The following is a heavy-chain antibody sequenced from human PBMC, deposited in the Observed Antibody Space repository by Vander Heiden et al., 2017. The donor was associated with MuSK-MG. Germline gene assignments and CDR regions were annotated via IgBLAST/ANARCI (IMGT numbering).Heavy chain of an antibody. CDR3: ARDRRWTTVTTYVNWYFDL. CDR1: GFAFSSYG. D-gene: IGHD4-17*01. Sequence: QVQLVESGGGVVKPGRSLRLSCAASGFAFSSYGMDWVRQAPGKGLEWVAVIWYDGSNKYYADSVNGRFTISRDNSKNTLYLQMNSLRAEDTAVYYCARDRRWTTVTTYVNWYFDLWGRGPLVTVSS. V-gene: IGHV3-33*01. CDR2: IWYDGSNK. J-gene: IGHJ2*01.